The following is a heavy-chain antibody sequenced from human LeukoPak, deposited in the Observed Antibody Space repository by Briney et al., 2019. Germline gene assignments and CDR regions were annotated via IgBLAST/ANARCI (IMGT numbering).Heavy chain of an antibody. D-gene: IGHD4-23*01. CDR2: INHSGST. Sequence: SETLSLTCAVYGGSFSGYYWSWLRKPPGKGLEWLGEINHSGSTNYNPSLKSRVTISVDTSKNQFSLKLSSVTAADTAVYYCARGLTPTVVTDYWGQGTLVTVSS. J-gene: IGHJ4*02. CDR3: ARGLTPTVVTDY. V-gene: IGHV4-34*01. CDR1: GGSFSGYY.